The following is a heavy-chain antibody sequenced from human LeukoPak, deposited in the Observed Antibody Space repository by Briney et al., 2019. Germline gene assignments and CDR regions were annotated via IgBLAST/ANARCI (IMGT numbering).Heavy chain of an antibody. CDR2: INPNSGGT. D-gene: IGHD5-12*01. Sequence: ASVKVSCKASGYTLTSYYMHWVRQAPGQGLEWMGWINPNSGGTNYAQKFQGRVTMTRDTSISTAYMELSRLRSDDTAVYYCARGGRVGWLRFYYYMDVWGKGTTVTISS. J-gene: IGHJ6*03. CDR1: GYTLTSYY. V-gene: IGHV1-2*02. CDR3: ARGGRVGWLRFYYYMDV.